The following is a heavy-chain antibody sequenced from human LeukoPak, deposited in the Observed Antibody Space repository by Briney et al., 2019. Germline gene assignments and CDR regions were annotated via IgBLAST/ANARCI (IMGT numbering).Heavy chain of an antibody. CDR3: ARWEGVTDV. J-gene: IGHJ4*01. CDR2: IKQDGSVQ. Sequence: VGSLRLSCAASGFTPENYWISAVRPAPGKGPEWAAHIKQDGSVQHYLDSVKERFTISRDNGKNSVILHMKSLRVEDTAVYYWARWEGVTDVWGEGWLVTV. D-gene: IGHD1-26*01. V-gene: IGHV3-7*01. CDR1: GFTPENYW.